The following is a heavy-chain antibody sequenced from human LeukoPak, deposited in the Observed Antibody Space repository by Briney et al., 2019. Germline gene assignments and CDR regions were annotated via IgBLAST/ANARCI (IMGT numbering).Heavy chain of an antibody. CDR3: ARLGVGSSWYGVADY. Sequence: GESLKISCKGSGYNFNTYWVAWVRQMPGKGLEWMGVIYPGDSDTRYSPSFQGQVTISADKSITTVYLQRSSLKASDTAMYYCARLGVGSSWYGVADYWGQGTLVTVSS. CDR1: GYNFNTYW. V-gene: IGHV5-51*01. D-gene: IGHD6-13*01. J-gene: IGHJ4*02. CDR2: IYPGDSDT.